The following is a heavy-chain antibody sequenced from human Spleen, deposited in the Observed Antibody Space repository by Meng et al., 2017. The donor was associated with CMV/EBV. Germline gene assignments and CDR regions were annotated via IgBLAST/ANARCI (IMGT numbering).Heavy chain of an antibody. D-gene: IGHD5-18*01. V-gene: IGHV1-69*10. CDR3: ASGHSYGVSYYGMDV. Sequence: SVKVSCKASGGTFSSYAISWVRQAPGQGLEWMGGIIPILGIANYAQKFQGRVTITADTSTNTAYMELSSLRSEDTAVYYCASGHSYGVSYYGMDVWGQGTRVTVSS. CDR2: IIPILGIA. CDR1: GGTFSSYA. J-gene: IGHJ6*02.